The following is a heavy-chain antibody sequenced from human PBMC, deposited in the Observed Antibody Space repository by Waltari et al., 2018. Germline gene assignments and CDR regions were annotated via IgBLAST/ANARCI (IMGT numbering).Heavy chain of an antibody. CDR2: ITPSGVTT. V-gene: IGHV3-23*01. CDR3: AKGAVTTGFNH. Sequence: DVQLLESGGGFVQPGGSLRLSCAASGFTFGSYDMNWVRQPPGKGLQWVETITPSGVTTYYRDSVKGRFSISRDNSKRTLHLQMNSLRAEDTAVYYCAKGAVTTGFNHWGQGTLVTVSS. D-gene: IGHD4-4*01. J-gene: IGHJ4*02. CDR1: GFTFGSYD.